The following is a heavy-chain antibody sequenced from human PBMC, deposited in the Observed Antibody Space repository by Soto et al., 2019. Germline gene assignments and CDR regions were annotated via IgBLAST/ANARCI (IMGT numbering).Heavy chain of an antibody. CDR1: GLIFSDYY. Sequence: QVQLVESGGGLVKPGGSLRLSCAASGLIFSDYYMSWVRQAPGKGLEWVSYISNSGYYTKNADSVQGRLTISRNNANNSLYLQLNTMRAEGPAVSDCPRELDGIDVWGQGPTVTVSS. J-gene: IGHJ6*02. V-gene: IGHV3-11*05. CDR2: ISNSGYYT. CDR3: PRELDGIDV.